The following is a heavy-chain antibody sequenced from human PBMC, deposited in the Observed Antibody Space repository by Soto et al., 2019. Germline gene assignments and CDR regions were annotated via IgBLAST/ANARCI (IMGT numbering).Heavy chain of an antibody. D-gene: IGHD6-19*01. CDR1: GYTFTSYA. Sequence: ASVKVSCKASGYTFTSYAMHWVRQAPGQRLEWMGWINAGNGNTKYSQKFQGRVTITRDTSASTAYMELSSLRSEDTAVYYCARTARRTVAVAATVLGYWGQGTLVTVSS. CDR3: ARTARRTVAVAATVLGY. J-gene: IGHJ4*02. V-gene: IGHV1-3*01. CDR2: INAGNGNT.